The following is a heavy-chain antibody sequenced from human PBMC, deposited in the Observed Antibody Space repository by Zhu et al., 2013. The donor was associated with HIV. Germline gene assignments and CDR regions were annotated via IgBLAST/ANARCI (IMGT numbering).Heavy chain of an antibody. CDR1: GYTFTGYY. CDR2: INPNSGGT. D-gene: IGHD3-16*02. V-gene: IGHV1-2*02. Sequence: QVQLVQSGAEVKKPGASVKVSCKASGYTFTGYYMHWVRQAPGQGLEWMGWINPNSGGTNYAQKFQGRVTMTRDTSISTAYMELSRLRSDDTAVYYCARGGGYDYVWGSYRYGYYGMDVWGQGTTVTVSS. CDR3: ARGGGYDYVWGSYRYGYYGMDV. J-gene: IGHJ6*02.